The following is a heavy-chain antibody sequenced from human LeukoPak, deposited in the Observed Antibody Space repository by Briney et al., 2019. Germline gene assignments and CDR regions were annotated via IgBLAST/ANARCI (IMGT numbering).Heavy chain of an antibody. CDR3: ARDLGTVGATAGAFDI. V-gene: IGHV4-4*07. CDR2: IYTSGST. D-gene: IGHD1-26*01. Sequence: SETLSLTCTVSGGSISSYYWSWIRQPAGKGLEWIGRIYTSGSTNYNPSLKSRVTMSVDTSKNQFSLKLSSVTAADTAVYYCARDLGTVGATAGAFDIWGQGTMVTVSS. J-gene: IGHJ3*02. CDR1: GGSISSYY.